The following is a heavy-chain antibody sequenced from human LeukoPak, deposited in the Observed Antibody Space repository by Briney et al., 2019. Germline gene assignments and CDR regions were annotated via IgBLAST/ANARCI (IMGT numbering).Heavy chain of an antibody. CDR1: GGSISSYY. CDR3: ARQSGSRYYYYGLDV. J-gene: IGHJ6*02. D-gene: IGHD3-10*01. V-gene: IGHV4-59*08. CDR2: IYYSGST. Sequence: SETLSLTCTVSGGSISSYYWSWIRQPPGKGLEWIGYIYYSGSTNYNSSLKSRVTISVDTSKNQFSLKLTSVNAADTAVYYCARQSGSRYYYYGLDVWGQGTTVTVSS.